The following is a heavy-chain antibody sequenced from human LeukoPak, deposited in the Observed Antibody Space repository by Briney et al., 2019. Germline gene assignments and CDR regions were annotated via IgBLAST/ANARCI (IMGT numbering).Heavy chain of an antibody. Sequence: SETLSLTCTVSGGSISSYYWSWIRQPPGKGLEWIGYIYYSGSTNCNPSLKSRVTISVDTSKNQFSLKLSSVTAADTAVYYCARLKVGAVAGWFDPWGQGTLVTVSS. V-gene: IGHV4-59*08. J-gene: IGHJ5*02. CDR3: ARLKVGAVAGWFDP. D-gene: IGHD6-19*01. CDR1: GGSISSYY. CDR2: IYYSGST.